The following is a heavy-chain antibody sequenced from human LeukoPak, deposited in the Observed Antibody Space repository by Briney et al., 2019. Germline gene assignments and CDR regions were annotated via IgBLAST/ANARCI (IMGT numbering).Heavy chain of an antibody. V-gene: IGHV1-2*02. Sequence: ASVKVSCKASGYMFTGYYMHWVRLAPGQGLEWMGWINPNSGGTNYAQKFQGRVTMTRDTSISTAYMELSSLRSDDTAVYYCARGRTNDFNTFDYWGPGTPVIVSP. CDR1: GYMFTGYY. CDR2: INPNSGGT. CDR3: ARGRTNDFNTFDY. D-gene: IGHD1-1*01. J-gene: IGHJ4*02.